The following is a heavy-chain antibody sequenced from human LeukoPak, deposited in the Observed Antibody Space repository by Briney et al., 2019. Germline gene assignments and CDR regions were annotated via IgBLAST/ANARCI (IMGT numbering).Heavy chain of an antibody. CDR3: ARVQSIFGVRNQYYFDY. Sequence: ASVKVSCKASGYTFTSYGISWVRQAPGQGLEWMGWISAYNGNTNYAQKLQGRVTMTTDTSTSTAYMELRSLRSDDTAVYYCARVQSIFGVRNQYYFDYWGQGTLVTVSS. J-gene: IGHJ4*02. V-gene: IGHV1-18*01. CDR1: GYTFTSYG. CDR2: ISAYNGNT. D-gene: IGHD3-3*01.